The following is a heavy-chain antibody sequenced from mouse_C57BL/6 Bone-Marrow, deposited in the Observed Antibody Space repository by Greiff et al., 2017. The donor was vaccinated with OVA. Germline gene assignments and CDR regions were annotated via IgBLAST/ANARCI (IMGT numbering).Heavy chain of an antibody. CDR2: IDPENGDT. CDR1: GFNIKDDY. J-gene: IGHJ3*01. D-gene: IGHD3-2*02. Sequence: DVQLQESGAELVRPGASVKLSCTASGFNIKDDYMHWVKQRPEQGLEWIGWIDPENGDTEYASKFQGKATITADTSSNTAYLQLSSLTSEDTAVYYCTTTPDSSGWFAYWGQGTLVTVSA. CDR3: TTTPDSSGWFAY. V-gene: IGHV14-4*01.